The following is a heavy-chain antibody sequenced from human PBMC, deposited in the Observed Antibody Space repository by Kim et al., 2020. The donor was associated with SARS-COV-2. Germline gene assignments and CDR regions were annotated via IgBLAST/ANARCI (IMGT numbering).Heavy chain of an antibody. CDR2: ISSSSSTI. V-gene: IGHV3-48*04. J-gene: IGHJ6*02. Sequence: GGSLRLSCAASGFTFSSYSMNWVRQAPGKGLEWVSYISSSSSTIYYADSVKGRFTISRDNAKNSLYLQMNSLRAEDTAVYYCALDYGDYSYYYYYYGMDVWGQGTTVTVSS. CDR3: ALDYGDYSYYYYYYGMDV. CDR1: GFTFSSYS. D-gene: IGHD4-17*01.